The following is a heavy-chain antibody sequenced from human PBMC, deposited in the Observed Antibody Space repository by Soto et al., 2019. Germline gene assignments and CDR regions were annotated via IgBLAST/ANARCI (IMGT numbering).Heavy chain of an antibody. J-gene: IGHJ6*03. D-gene: IGHD1-20*01. CDR1: GYTFTSYA. CDR2: INAGNGNT. Sequence: EASVKVSCKASGYTFTSYAMHWVRQAPGQRLEWMGWINAGNGNTKYSQKFQGRVTITRDTSASTAYMELNSLRAEDTALYYCAKDIRAYYYYYMDVWGKGTTVTVSS. CDR3: AKDIRAYYYYYMDV. V-gene: IGHV1-3*01.